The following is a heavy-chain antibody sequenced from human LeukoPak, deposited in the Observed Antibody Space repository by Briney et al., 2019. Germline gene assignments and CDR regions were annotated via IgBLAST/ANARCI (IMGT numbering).Heavy chain of an antibody. Sequence: ASVKVSCKVSGYTLTELSMHWVRQAPGQGLEWMGWINPNSGGTNYAQKFQGRVTMTRDTSISTAYMELSRLRSDDTAVYYCARGDSGSYFSFDYWGQGTLVTVSS. CDR1: GYTLTELS. D-gene: IGHD1-26*01. CDR2: INPNSGGT. CDR3: ARGDSGSYFSFDY. V-gene: IGHV1-2*02. J-gene: IGHJ4*02.